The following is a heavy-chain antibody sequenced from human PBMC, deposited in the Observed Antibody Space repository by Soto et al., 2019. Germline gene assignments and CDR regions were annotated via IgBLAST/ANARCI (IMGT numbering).Heavy chain of an antibody. CDR1: VGSLYTYS. CDR2: SYSSGSA. V-gene: IGHV4-4*07. D-gene: IGHD1-26*01. Sequence: QVHLQESGPRLLKSSETLSLTCTVSVGSLYTYSWTWIRQPAGKGLEWIGHSYSSGSANYNPSLKIRVSMSVDTSNNQFSLKLNSVTAADTAVYYCATIVGANDYWGQGTLVTVSS. CDR3: ATIVGANDY. J-gene: IGHJ4*02.